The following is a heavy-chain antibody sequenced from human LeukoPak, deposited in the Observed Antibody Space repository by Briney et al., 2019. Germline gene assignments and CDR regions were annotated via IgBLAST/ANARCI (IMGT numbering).Heavy chain of an antibody. CDR2: IYTSGST. J-gene: IGHJ1*01. CDR3: ARVAAGTGFFQH. Sequence: PSETLSLTCTVSGGSISTYYWSWIRQPAGKGLEWIGHIYTSGSTNYNPSLKSRVTMSVDTSKNQFSLKVTSVTAADTAVYYCARVAAGTGFFQHWGQGTLVTVSS. D-gene: IGHD6-13*01. V-gene: IGHV4-4*07. CDR1: GGSISTYY.